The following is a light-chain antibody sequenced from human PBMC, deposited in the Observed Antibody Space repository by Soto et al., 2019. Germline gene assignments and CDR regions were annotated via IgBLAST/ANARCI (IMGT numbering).Light chain of an antibody. CDR1: QTISSW. CDR2: KAS. CDR3: QHYNSYSEA. J-gene: IGKJ1*01. V-gene: IGKV1-5*03. Sequence: DMQRTQSPSSLSGSVGDRVTITCRASQTISSWLAWYQQKPGKAPKLLIYKASTLKSGVPSRFSGSGSGTEFTLTISSLQPDDFATYYCQHYNSYSEAFGQGTKVDSK.